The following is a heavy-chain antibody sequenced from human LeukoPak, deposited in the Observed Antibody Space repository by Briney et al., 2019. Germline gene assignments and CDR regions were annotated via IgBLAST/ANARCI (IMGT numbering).Heavy chain of an antibody. CDR1: GFSFSSYA. Sequence: PGGSLRLSCAASGFSFSSYAMSWVRQAPGKGLEWVSGISASGDRTYYADFVKGRFTISRDNSKNTLFLQMNSLRAEDTAVYYCARVTTSGSYKFDYWGQGTLVTVFS. V-gene: IGHV3-23*01. CDR3: ARVTTSGSYKFDY. CDR2: ISASGDRT. D-gene: IGHD3-10*01. J-gene: IGHJ4*02.